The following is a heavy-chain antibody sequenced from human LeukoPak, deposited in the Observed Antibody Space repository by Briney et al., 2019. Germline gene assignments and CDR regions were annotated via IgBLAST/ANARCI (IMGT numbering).Heavy chain of an antibody. CDR2: NYYSGST. D-gene: IGHD6-6*01. V-gene: IGHV4-59*12. J-gene: IGHJ4*02. Sequence: SETLSLTCTVSGGSISSYYWSWIRQPPGKGLEWIGYNYYSGSTNYNPSLKSRVTISVDTSKNQFSLKLSSVTAADTAVYYCARDNGPSSSSDYWGQGTLVTVSS. CDR1: GGSISSYY. CDR3: ARDNGPSSSSDY.